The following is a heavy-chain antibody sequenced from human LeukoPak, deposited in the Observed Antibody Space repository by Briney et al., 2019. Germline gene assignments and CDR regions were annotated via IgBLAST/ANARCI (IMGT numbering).Heavy chain of an antibody. D-gene: IGHD5-18*01. V-gene: IGHV4-34*01. CDR3: ARSGYSYGYSTLDY. CDR2: INHSGST. J-gene: IGHJ4*02. CDR1: GGSFSGYY. Sequence: SETLSLTCAVYGGSFSGYYWSWIRQPPGKGLEWIGEINHSGSTNYNPSLKSRVTISVDTSKNQFSLKLSSVTAADTAVYYCARSGYSYGYSTLDYWGQGTLVTVSS.